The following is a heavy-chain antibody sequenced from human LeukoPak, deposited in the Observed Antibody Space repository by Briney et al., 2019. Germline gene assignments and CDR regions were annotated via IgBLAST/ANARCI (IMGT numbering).Heavy chain of an antibody. D-gene: IGHD4-17*01. V-gene: IGHV3-74*01. Sequence: GGSLRLSCAASGLTLSSYWMHWVRQAPGKGLVWVSRISSDGSSTSYADSVKGRFTISRDNAKNTLYLQMNSLRAEDTAVYYCARGLDYGDYYFDSWGQGTLVIVSS. J-gene: IGHJ4*02. CDR1: GLTLSSYW. CDR3: ARGLDYGDYYFDS. CDR2: ISSDGSST.